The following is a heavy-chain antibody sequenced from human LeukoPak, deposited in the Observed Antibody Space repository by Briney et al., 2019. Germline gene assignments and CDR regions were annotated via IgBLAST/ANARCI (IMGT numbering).Heavy chain of an antibody. CDR1: GFGFSSYA. D-gene: IGHD3-22*01. Sequence: QPGGSLRLSCAASGFGFSSYAMTWVRQAPGKGLEWLSSISASGYSAYYADSVKGRFTISRDKSKSTLHLQMNSLRAEDTAVYYCAKETAYYYDSSGYSWQDYWGQGTLVTVSS. CDR2: ISASGYSA. V-gene: IGHV3-23*01. J-gene: IGHJ4*02. CDR3: AKETAYYYDSSGYSWQDY.